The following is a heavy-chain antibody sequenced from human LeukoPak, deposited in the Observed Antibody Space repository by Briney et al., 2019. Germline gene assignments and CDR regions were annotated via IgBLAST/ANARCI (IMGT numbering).Heavy chain of an antibody. CDR2: IYSGGST. J-gene: IGHJ6*02. CDR1: GVTVSSKY. D-gene: IGHD2-15*01. CDR3: ASRLFGGSSLLYYYGMDV. V-gene: IGHV3-53*01. Sequence: PGGSLRLSCAASGVTVSSKYISWVRQAPGKGLEWVSVIYSGGSTYYADSVRGRFTISRDNSKNTLYLQMNSLRAEDTAVYYCASRLFGGSSLLYYYGMDVWGQGTTVTVSS.